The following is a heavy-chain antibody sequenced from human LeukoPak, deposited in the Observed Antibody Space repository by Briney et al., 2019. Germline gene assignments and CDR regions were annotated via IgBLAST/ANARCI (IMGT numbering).Heavy chain of an antibody. J-gene: IGHJ4*02. CDR2: IWYDGSNK. CDR3: ATSVTGYSSRFYY. D-gene: IGHD6-19*01. V-gene: IGHV3-30*02. CDR1: GFTFSSYG. Sequence: GGSLRLSCAASGFTFSSYGMHWVRQAPGKGLEWVAVIWYDGSNKYYVDSVEGRFTISRDNSKNTLYLQMNSLRAEDTAVYYCATSVTGYSSRFYYWGQGTLVTVSP.